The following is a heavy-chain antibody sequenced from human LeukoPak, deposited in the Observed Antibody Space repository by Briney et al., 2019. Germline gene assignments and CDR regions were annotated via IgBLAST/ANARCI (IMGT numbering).Heavy chain of an antibody. CDR3: ARGYYDYVWGSYYFDY. D-gene: IGHD3-16*01. J-gene: IGHJ4*02. Sequence: GGSLRLSCAASGFTFSSYAMSWVRQAPGKGLEWVSAISGSGGSTYYADSVKGRFTISRDNSRDTLYLQMNSLRAEDTAVYYCARGYYDYVWGSYYFDYWGQGTLVTVSS. CDR1: GFTFSSYA. CDR2: ISGSGGST. V-gene: IGHV3-23*01.